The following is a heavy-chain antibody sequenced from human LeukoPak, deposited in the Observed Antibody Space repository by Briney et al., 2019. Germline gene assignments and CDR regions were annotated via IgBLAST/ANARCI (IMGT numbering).Heavy chain of an antibody. V-gene: IGHV3-48*03. Sequence: GGSLRLSCAVSGFIFSGYEMNWVCQAPGKGLEWLSYINSRGNTKYYADSVKGRFTTSRDNARNTLYLQMNSLRAEDTAIYYCARDNNWSPDYWGQGTLVTVSS. J-gene: IGHJ4*02. CDR2: INSRGNTK. CDR1: GFIFSGYE. CDR3: ARDNNWSPDY. D-gene: IGHD5-24*01.